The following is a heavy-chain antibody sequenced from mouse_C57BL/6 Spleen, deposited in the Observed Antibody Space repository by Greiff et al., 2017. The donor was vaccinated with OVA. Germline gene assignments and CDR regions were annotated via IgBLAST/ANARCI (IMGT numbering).Heavy chain of an antibody. CDR1: GFNIKDYY. J-gene: IGHJ1*03. Sequence: EVKLQESGAELVRPGASVKLSCTASGFNIKDYYMHWVKQRPEQGLEWIGRIDPEDGDTEYAPKFQGKATMTVDTSSNTAYLQLSSLTSEDTAVYYCTTSGSSNWYFDVWGTGTTVTVSS. D-gene: IGHD1-1*01. V-gene: IGHV14-1*01. CDR3: TTSGSSNWYFDV. CDR2: IDPEDGDT.